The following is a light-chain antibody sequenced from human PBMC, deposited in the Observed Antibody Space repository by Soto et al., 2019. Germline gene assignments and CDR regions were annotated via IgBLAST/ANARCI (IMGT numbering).Light chain of an antibody. Sequence: QSVLTQPPSVSGAPGQRVTISCTGGSSNIGSGYDVHWYQLLPGTAPRLLIYDNDKRPSDIPDRFSGSKSGTSATLGITGLQTGDEADYFCGTWDRSLSAGVFGTGTKLTVL. J-gene: IGLJ1*01. CDR1: SSNIGSGYD. CDR3: GTWDRSLSAGV. CDR2: DND. V-gene: IGLV1-51*01.